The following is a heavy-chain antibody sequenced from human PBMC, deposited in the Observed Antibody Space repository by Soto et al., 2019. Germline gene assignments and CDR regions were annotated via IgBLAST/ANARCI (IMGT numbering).Heavy chain of an antibody. Sequence: ASVKVSCKASGGTFNSYVISWVRQAPGQGLEWMGGIIPIFGTTNYAQKFQGRITITADESTSTAYMELTSLRSEDTAVYYCARPSRYNNSWYIPVDFWGQGTLVTVSS. CDR1: GGTFNSYV. CDR3: ARPSRYNNSWYIPVDF. CDR2: IIPIFGTT. V-gene: IGHV1-69*13. J-gene: IGHJ4*02. D-gene: IGHD6-13*01.